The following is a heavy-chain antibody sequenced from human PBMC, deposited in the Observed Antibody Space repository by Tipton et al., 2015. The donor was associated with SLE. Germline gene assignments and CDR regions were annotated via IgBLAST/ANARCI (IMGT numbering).Heavy chain of an antibody. CDR2: IRWDGGST. CDR3: AKHLEDRYCGGDCYSAFDS. CDR1: GFTFGDYT. V-gene: IGHV3-43*01. Sequence: VQLVQSGGVVVQPGGSLRLSCAASGFTFGDYTMHWVRQSPGKGLEWVSLIRWDGGSTSFADSVQGRFTISRDNSKNSLYLQMNSLTSEDTALYFCAKHLEDRYCGGDCYSAFDSWGQGTLVTVSS. J-gene: IGHJ4*02. D-gene: IGHD2-21*01.